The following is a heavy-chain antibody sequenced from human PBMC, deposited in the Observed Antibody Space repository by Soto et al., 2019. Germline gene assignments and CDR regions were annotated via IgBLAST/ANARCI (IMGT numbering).Heavy chain of an antibody. J-gene: IGHJ4*02. CDR1: GGSISNFY. CDR3: ARESYYGSGATVVGY. CDR2: IYYSGTT. Sequence: SETLSLTCTVSGGSISNFYWSWIRQPPGKGLEWIGYIYYSGTTSYNPSLNSRVTISVDTSKNQFSLKLNSVTAADTAVYYCARESYYGSGATVVGYWGLGTLVT. V-gene: IGHV4-59*01. D-gene: IGHD3-10*01.